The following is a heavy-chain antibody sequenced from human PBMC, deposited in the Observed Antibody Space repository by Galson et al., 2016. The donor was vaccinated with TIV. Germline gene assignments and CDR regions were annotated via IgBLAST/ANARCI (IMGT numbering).Heavy chain of an antibody. CDR2: LDPEEAET. D-gene: IGHD2-21*01. J-gene: IGHJ6*02. Sequence: SVKVSCKVSGYTLNALSIHWVRQAPGKGLEWMGGLDPEEAETFYEHMLQGSVTMTEDTSTDTAYMELTNLRSDDTAVYYSVTADTSKSFCYYSYGMDVWGQGTTVTVSS. CDR1: GYTLNALS. V-gene: IGHV1-24*01. CDR3: VTADTSKSFCYYSYGMDV.